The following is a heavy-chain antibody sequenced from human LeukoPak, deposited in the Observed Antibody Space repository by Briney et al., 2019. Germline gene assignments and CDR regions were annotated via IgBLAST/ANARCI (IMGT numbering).Heavy chain of an antibody. V-gene: IGHV4-31*03. D-gene: IGHD6-13*01. CDR3: ASLSGYYYYGRDV. CDR1: GVSISSGGYY. Sequence: SQTLSLTCTVSGVSISSGGYYWSWIRQHPGKGLEWIGYIYYSGSTYYNPSLKSRVTISVDTSKNQFSLKLSSVTAADTAVYYWASLSGYYYYGRDVGGQGPTVTVSS. J-gene: IGHJ6*02. CDR2: IYYSGST.